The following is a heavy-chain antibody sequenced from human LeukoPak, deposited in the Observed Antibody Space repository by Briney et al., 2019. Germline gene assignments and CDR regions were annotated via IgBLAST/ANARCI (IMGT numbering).Heavy chain of an antibody. D-gene: IGHD5-18*01. J-gene: IGHJ4*02. CDR1: GFTFSSFG. V-gene: IGHV3-30*02. CDR3: AKDGPGGYSYGPRYLDY. CDR2: IRYDGSNK. Sequence: GGSLRLSCGASGFTFSSFGMHWVRQAPGKGLEWVAFIRYDGSNKYYADSVKGRFTISRDNSKNTLYLQMNSLRAEDTAVYYCAKDGPGGYSYGPRYLDYWGQGTLVTVSS.